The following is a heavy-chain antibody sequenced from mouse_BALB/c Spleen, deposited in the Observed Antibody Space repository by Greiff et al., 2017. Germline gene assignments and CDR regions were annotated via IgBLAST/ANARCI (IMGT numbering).Heavy chain of an antibody. CDR2: ISTYYGNT. J-gene: IGHJ4*01. D-gene: IGHD4-1*01. CDR1: GYTFTDYA. V-gene: IGHV1-67*01. Sequence: QVQLKESGPELVRPGVSVKISCKGSGYTFTDYAMHWVKQSHAKSLEWIGVISTYYGNTNYNQKFKGKATMTVDKSSSTAYMELARLTSEDSAIYYCARRLGHAMDYWGQGTSVTVSS. CDR3: ARRLGHAMDY.